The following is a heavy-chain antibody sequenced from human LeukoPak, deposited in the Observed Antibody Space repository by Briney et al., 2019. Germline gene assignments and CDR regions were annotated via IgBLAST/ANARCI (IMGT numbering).Heavy chain of an antibody. D-gene: IGHD3-16*02. J-gene: IGHJ4*02. CDR2: INHSGST. Sequence: PSETLSLTCAVYGGSFSGYYWSWIRQPPGKGLEWIGEINHSGSTNYNPSLKSRVTISVDTSKNQFSLKLSSVTAADTAVYYCARGRHYYDYVWGSYRQYYFGYWGQGTLVTVSS. CDR1: GGSFSGYY. V-gene: IGHV4-34*01. CDR3: ARGRHYYDYVWGSYRQYYFGY.